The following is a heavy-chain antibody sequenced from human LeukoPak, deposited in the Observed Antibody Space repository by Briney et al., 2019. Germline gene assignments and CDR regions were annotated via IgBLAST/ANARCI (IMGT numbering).Heavy chain of an antibody. D-gene: IGHD3-22*01. CDR1: GGTFSSYA. J-gene: IGHJ3*02. CDR3: ARDIWYYSDSSGYQGAFDI. Sequence: SVKVSCKASGGTFSSYAISWVRQAPGQGREWMGRIIPIFGTANYAQKFQGRVTITTDESTSTAYMQLSSMRSEDTAVYYCARDIWYYSDSSGYQGAFDIWGQGTMVTVSS. V-gene: IGHV1-69*05. CDR2: IIPIFGTA.